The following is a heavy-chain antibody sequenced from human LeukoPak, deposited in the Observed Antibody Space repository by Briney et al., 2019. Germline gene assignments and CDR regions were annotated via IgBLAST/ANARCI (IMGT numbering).Heavy chain of an antibody. Sequence: GASVKVSCKASGYTFTGYYIHWVRQAPGQGLEWMGIINPTGGSTTYAQKFQGRVTMTRDTSTSTVYMELSSLRSDDTAVYYCAGTAARRFDYWGQGTLVTVSS. CDR3: AGTAARRFDY. D-gene: IGHD6-6*01. V-gene: IGHV1-46*01. CDR2: INPTGGST. J-gene: IGHJ4*02. CDR1: GYTFTGYY.